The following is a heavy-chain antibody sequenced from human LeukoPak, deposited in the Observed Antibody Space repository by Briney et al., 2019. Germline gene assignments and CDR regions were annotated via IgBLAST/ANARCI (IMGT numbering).Heavy chain of an antibody. CDR2: IDTSGSTI. CDR1: GFTFNNYE. Sequence: PGRSLRLSCAASGFTFNNYEMNWVRQAPGKGLEWVSYIDTSGSTIYYADSVRGRFTISRDNAKNSLYLQMNSLRAEDTAVYYCARESWALDYWGQGTLVTVSS. CDR3: ARESWALDY. V-gene: IGHV3-48*03. J-gene: IGHJ4*02.